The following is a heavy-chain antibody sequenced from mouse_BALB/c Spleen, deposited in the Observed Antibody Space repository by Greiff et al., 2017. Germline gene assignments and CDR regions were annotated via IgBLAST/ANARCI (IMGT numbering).Heavy chain of an antibody. CDR2: ISSGGST. CDR3: ARGLGNPAWFAY. CDR1: GFTFSSYA. J-gene: IGHJ3*01. D-gene: IGHD2-1*01. V-gene: IGHV5-6-5*01. Sequence: EVKLVESGGGLVKPGGSLKLSCAASGFTFSSYAMSWVRQTPEKRLEWVASISSGGSTYYPDSVKGRFTISRDNARNILYLQMSSLRSEDTAMYYCARGLGNPAWFAYWGQGTLVTVSA.